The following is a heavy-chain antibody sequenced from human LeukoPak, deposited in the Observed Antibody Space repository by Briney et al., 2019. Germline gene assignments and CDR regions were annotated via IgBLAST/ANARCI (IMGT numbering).Heavy chain of an antibody. J-gene: IGHJ4*02. CDR3: AKVVVVVPREIDY. Sequence: GALRLSCAASGFTFSSYAMSWVRQAPGKGLEWVSAISGSGGSTYYADSVKGRFTISRDNSKNTLYLQMNSLRAEDTAVYYCAKVVVVVPREIDYWGQGTLVTVSS. CDR2: ISGSGGST. CDR1: GFTFSSYA. D-gene: IGHD2-2*01. V-gene: IGHV3-23*01.